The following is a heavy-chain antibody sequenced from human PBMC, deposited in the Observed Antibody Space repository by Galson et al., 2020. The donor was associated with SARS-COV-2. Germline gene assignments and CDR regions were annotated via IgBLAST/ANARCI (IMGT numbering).Heavy chain of an antibody. CDR2: INPNSGGT. Sequence: ASVKVSCKASGYTFTGYYMHWVRQAPGQGLEWMGWINPNSGGTNYAQKFQGRVTMTRDTSINTAYMELSRLRSDDTAVYYCARVGPNYDFWSGYLYGMDVWGQGTTVTVSS. D-gene: IGHD3-3*01. V-gene: IGHV1-2*02. CDR3: ARVGPNYDFWSGYLYGMDV. CDR1: GYTFTGYY. J-gene: IGHJ6*02.